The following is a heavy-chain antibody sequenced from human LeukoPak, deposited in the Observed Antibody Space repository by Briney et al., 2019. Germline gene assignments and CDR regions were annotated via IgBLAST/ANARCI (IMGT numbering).Heavy chain of an antibody. J-gene: IGHJ4*02. D-gene: IGHD3-22*01. CDR2: INHSGST. CDR3: VRVVRYYYDSSGYASKYYFDY. CDR1: GGSFSGYY. V-gene: IGHV4-34*01. Sequence: PSETLSLTCAVYGGSFSGYYWSWIRQPPGKGLEWIGEINHSGSTNYNPSLKSRVTISVDTSKNQFSLKLSPVTAADTAVYYCVRVVRYYYDSSGYASKYYFDYWGQGTLVTVSS.